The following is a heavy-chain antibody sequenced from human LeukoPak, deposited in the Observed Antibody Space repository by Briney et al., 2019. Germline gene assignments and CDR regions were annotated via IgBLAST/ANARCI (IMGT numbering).Heavy chain of an antibody. CDR1: GFTFDDYA. J-gene: IGHJ4*02. Sequence: GGSLRLSCAASGFTFDDYAMHWVRQAPGKGLEWVSGISWNSGSIGYADSVKGRFTISRDNAKNSLYLQMNSLRAEDTALYYCAKDIRYSGSYYERPDYYFDYWGQGTLVTVSS. CDR2: ISWNSGSI. CDR3: AKDIRYSGSYYERPDYYFDY. V-gene: IGHV3-9*01. D-gene: IGHD1-26*01.